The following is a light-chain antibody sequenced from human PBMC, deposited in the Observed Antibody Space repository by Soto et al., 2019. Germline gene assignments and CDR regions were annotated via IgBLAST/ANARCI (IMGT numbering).Light chain of an antibody. J-gene: IGKJ2*01. Sequence: EIVLTQSPGTLSLSPGERATLSCRASHSVSSSYLAWYQQKPGQAPRLLIYGACSRATGIPDRFSGSGSGTDFTLTISRLEPEDFAVYYCQQYGSSPPYTFGQGTKLEIK. V-gene: IGKV3-20*01. CDR1: HSVSSSY. CDR2: GAC. CDR3: QQYGSSPPYT.